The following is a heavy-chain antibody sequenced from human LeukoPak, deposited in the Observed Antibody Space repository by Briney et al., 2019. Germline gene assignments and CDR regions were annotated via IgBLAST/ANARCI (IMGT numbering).Heavy chain of an antibody. Sequence: GASVKVSCKASGYTFTSYYMHWVRQAPGQGLDWMGIINPGGGSTSYAQKFQDRVTMTRDTSTSTVYMELSSLRSEDTAVYYCAIMTTVTTFDYWGQGTLVTVSS. CDR1: GYTFTSYY. CDR2: INPGGGST. CDR3: AIMTTVTTFDY. J-gene: IGHJ4*02. D-gene: IGHD4-17*01. V-gene: IGHV1-46*01.